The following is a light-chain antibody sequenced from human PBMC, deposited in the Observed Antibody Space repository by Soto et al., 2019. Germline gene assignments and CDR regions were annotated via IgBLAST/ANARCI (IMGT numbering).Light chain of an antibody. J-gene: IGKJ1*01. CDR2: GAS. CDR1: QSVSSN. CDR3: HQYNNWPPWT. V-gene: IGKV3-15*01. Sequence: EIVMKKSPATLSVSPGERATLSCRASQSVSSNLAWYQQKPGKAPRLLIYGASTRATGIPARSSGSGSGTEFTLTISSLQSEDFAVYYCHQYNNWPPWTFGQGTKVEI.